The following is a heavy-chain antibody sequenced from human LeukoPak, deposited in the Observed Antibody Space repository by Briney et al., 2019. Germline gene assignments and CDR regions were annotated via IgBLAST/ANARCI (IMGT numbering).Heavy chain of an antibody. Sequence: GGSLRLSCAASGFTFSSYWMHWVRQAPGKGLVWVSRINSDGSSTSYADSVKGRFTISRDNAKNTLYLQMNSLRAEDTALYYCAKDIASYGDPLNYFDYWGQGTLVTVSS. J-gene: IGHJ4*02. CDR1: GFTFSSYW. CDR3: AKDIASYGDPLNYFDY. CDR2: INSDGSST. V-gene: IGHV3-74*01. D-gene: IGHD4-17*01.